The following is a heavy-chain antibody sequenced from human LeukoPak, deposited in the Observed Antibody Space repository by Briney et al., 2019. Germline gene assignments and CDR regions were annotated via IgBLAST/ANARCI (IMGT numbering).Heavy chain of an antibody. CDR2: IYYSGST. Sequence: SETLSLTCTVSGGSIISSSYYWGWIRQPPGKGLEWIGSIYYSGSTYYNPSLKSRVTISVDTSKNQFSLKLSSVTAADTAVYYCGAMIVVVNSKFAFDIWGQGTMVTVSS. V-gene: IGHV4-39*07. J-gene: IGHJ3*02. D-gene: IGHD3-22*01. CDR3: GAMIVVVNSKFAFDI. CDR1: GGSIISSSYY.